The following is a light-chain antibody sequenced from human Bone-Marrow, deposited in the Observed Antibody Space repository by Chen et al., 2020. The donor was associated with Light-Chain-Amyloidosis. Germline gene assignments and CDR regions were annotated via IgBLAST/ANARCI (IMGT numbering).Light chain of an antibody. CDR2: RDT. CDR1: DLPTKY. J-gene: IGLJ2*01. Sequence: YELTQPPSVSVAPGQTARITCSGDDLPTKYAYWYQQKPGQAPVLVIHRDTERPSGISERFSVSSSGTTATLTISGVQAEYESDYHCQSADSSGTYEVIFGGGTKLTVL. V-gene: IGLV3-25*03. CDR3: QSADSSGTYEVI.